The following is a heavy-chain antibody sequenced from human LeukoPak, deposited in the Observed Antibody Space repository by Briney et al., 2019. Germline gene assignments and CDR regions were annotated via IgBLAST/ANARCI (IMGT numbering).Heavy chain of an antibody. Sequence: SETLSLTCTVSGASVSSGSYYWSWIRQPPGKGLEWIGYIYYSGSTNYNPSLKSRVSMTVETSKNQFSLKLGSVTAADAAVYYCARMEAWVVPSGPRGFDYWGQGTLVTVSS. V-gene: IGHV4-61*01. CDR3: ARMEAWVVPSGPRGFDY. J-gene: IGHJ4*02. CDR1: GASVSSGSYY. CDR2: IYYSGST. D-gene: IGHD1-26*01.